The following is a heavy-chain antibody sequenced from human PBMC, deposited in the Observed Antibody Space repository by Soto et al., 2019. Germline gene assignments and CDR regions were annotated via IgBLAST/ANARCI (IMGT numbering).Heavy chain of an antibody. Sequence: GGSLRLSCVVSGFTFSTCWMNWVRQAPGEGLVWVARINRDGTTTTYADSVKGRFTISRDNAKNTLYLQMNSLRVEDTAVYYCARGVLDSSGYYLFDYWGQGTLVTVSS. CDR1: GFTFSTCW. CDR3: ARGVLDSSGYYLFDY. J-gene: IGHJ4*02. V-gene: IGHV3-74*03. D-gene: IGHD3-22*01. CDR2: INRDGTTT.